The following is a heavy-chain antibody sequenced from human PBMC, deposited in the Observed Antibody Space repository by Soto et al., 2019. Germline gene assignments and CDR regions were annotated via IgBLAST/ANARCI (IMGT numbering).Heavy chain of an antibody. V-gene: IGHV3-23*01. CDR2: ICGSGGST. D-gene: IGHD6-19*01. Sequence: EVQLLESGGGLVQPGGSLRLSCAASGFTFSSYAMNWVRQAPGKGLEWVSAICGSGGSTYYADSVKGRFTISRDNSKNTMYTQIISLRAEDTAVYYCTASSGWLNAFDIWGQGTMGNVSS. J-gene: IGHJ3*02. CDR1: GFTFSSYA. CDR3: TASSGWLNAFDI.